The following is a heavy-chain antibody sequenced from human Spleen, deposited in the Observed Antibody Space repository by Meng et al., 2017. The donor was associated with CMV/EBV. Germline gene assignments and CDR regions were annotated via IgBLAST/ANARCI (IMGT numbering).Heavy chain of an antibody. Sequence: ASVKVSCKASGYTFTGYYLHWVRQAPGQGLEWMGWINPNSGGTNYAQKFQGRVTMTRDTSISTAYMELSRLRSDDTAVYYCARDGPIVGATGGYNWFDPWGQGTLVTVSS. CDR3: ARDGPIVGATGGYNWFDP. V-gene: IGHV1-2*02. CDR1: GYTFTGYY. CDR2: INPNSGGT. J-gene: IGHJ5*02. D-gene: IGHD1-26*01.